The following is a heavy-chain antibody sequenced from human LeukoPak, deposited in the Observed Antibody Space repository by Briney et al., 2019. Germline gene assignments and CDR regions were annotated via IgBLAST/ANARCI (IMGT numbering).Heavy chain of an antibody. CDR1: GYTFTGYY. V-gene: IGHV1-2*02. J-gene: IGHJ4*02. CDR3: ARSPPRQWELLDY. Sequence: GESLKISCKASGYTFTGYYMHWVRQAPGQGLEWMGWINPNSGGTNYAQKFQGRVTMTRDTSISTAYMELSRLRSDDTAVYYCARSPPRQWELLDYWGQGTLVTVSS. D-gene: IGHD1-26*01. CDR2: INPNSGGT.